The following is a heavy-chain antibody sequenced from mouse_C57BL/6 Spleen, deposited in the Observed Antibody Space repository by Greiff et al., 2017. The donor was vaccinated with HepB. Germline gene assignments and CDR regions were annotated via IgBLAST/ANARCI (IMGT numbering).Heavy chain of an antibody. J-gene: IGHJ4*01. D-gene: IGHD3-1*01. Sequence: VQLQQSGAELVRPGASVTLSCKASGYTFTDYEMHWVKQTPVHGLEWIGAIDPETGGTAYNQKFKGKAILTADKSSSTAYMELRSLTSEDSAVYYCTRKGLLRGYAMDYWGQGTSVTVSS. V-gene: IGHV1-15*01. CDR2: IDPETGGT. CDR3: TRKGLLRGYAMDY. CDR1: GYTFTDYE.